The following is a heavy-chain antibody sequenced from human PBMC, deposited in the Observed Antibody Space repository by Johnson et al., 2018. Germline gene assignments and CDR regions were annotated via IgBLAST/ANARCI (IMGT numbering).Heavy chain of an antibody. CDR2: IGTPGDT. V-gene: IGHV3-13*01. Sequence: VQLVQSGGGLVQPGGSLRLSCAASGFTFSSYDMHWVRQATGKGLEWVSAIGTPGDTYYPGSVKGRFTISRENAKNSLYLQMNSLRAGDTAGYYCAREGGGSGGEAVDIWGQGTMVTVSS. CDR1: GFTFSSYD. J-gene: IGHJ3*02. D-gene: IGHD3-16*01. CDR3: AREGGGSGGEAVDI.